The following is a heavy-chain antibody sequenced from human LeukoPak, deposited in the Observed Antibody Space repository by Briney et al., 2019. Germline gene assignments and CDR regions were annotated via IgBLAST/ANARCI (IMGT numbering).Heavy chain of an antibody. J-gene: IGHJ4*02. CDR1: GFTFSSYA. CDR2: ISGSGDKT. D-gene: IGHD4-17*01. Sequence: GGSLRLSCAASGFTFSSYAMSWVRQAPGKELEWVSLISGSGDKTYYADSVKGRFTISRDNSKNTLYLQVNSLRADDTAVYFCARVQSDYGDYTLDYWGQGTLVTVSS. CDR3: ARVQSDYGDYTLDY. V-gene: IGHV3-23*01.